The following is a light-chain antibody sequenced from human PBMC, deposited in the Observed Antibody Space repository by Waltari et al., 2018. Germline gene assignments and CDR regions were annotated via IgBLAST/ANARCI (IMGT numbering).Light chain of an antibody. V-gene: IGKV4-1*01. Sequence: DIVMTQSPDSLAVSLGERATINCRSSQSVLSRSNKQNYLDWYQRKQGQPPKLLIYWASTRESGVPDRFSGSGSGTDFTLTISSLQAEDVAVYYCQHYYSTPLAFGGGTKVEIK. CDR2: WAS. CDR1: QSVLSRSNKQNY. J-gene: IGKJ4*01. CDR3: QHYYSTPLA.